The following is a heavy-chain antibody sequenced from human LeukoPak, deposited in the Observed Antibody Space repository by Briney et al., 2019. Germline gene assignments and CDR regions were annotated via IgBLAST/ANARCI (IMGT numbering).Heavy chain of an antibody. D-gene: IGHD6-13*01. Sequence: PGGSLRLSCVASGFTFSSKWMHWVRQAPGKGLVWVSTIKPDGSSTTYADSVKSRFTISRDNAKNTLNLQMNSLRAEDTAVYYCESTIGAAATYWGQGILVTVSS. V-gene: IGHV3-74*01. J-gene: IGHJ4*02. CDR3: ESTIGAAATY. CDR1: GFTFSSKW. CDR2: IKPDGSST.